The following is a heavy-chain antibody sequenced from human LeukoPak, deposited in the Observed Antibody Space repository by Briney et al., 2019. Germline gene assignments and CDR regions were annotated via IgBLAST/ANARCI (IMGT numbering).Heavy chain of an antibody. J-gene: IGHJ4*02. V-gene: IGHV4-31*03. CDR3: TRVAYYDSSGYYYGVGTFDY. CDR2: IYYSGST. D-gene: IGHD3-22*01. Sequence: SETLSLTCTVSGGSISSGGYYWSWIRQHPGKGLEWIGYIYYSGSTCYNPSLKSRVTISVDTSKNQFSLKLSSVTAADTAVYYCTRVAYYDSSGYYYGVGTFDYWGQGTLVTVSS. CDR1: GGSISSGGYY.